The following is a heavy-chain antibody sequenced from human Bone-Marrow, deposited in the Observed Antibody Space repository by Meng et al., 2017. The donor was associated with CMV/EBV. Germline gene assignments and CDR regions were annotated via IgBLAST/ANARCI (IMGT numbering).Heavy chain of an antibody. CDR2: IWYDGNYK. CDR1: GFTFSSYG. Sequence: GESLKISCAASGFTFSSYGMHWVRQAPGKGLEWVAFIWYDGNYKHYADSVKGRFTISRDNSKNTLYLQMNSLRAEDTTVYYCAKGYDSGNYYFDYWGQGTLVTASS. J-gene: IGHJ4*02. V-gene: IGHV3-30*02. CDR3: AKGYDSGNYYFDY. D-gene: IGHD1-26*01.